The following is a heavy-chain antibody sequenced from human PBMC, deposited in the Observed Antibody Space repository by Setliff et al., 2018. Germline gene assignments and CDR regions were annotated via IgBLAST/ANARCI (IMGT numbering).Heavy chain of an antibody. D-gene: IGHD3-16*01. CDR3: VKERPRGVDAFDV. J-gene: IGHJ3*01. CDR2: ISTNSAIV. Sequence: GGSLRLSCAASGFTFSSYSLNWVRQVPGKGLEWVSGISTNSAIVVYADSVKGRFTIYRDNAKNSLYLQMNSLRAEDTALYHCVKERPRGVDAFDVWGQGTMVTVSS. V-gene: IGHV3-9*01. CDR1: GFTFSSYS.